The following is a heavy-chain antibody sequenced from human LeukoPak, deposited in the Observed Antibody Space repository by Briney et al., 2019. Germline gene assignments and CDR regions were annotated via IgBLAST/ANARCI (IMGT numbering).Heavy chain of an antibody. J-gene: IGHJ4*02. CDR1: GGSFSSSGYY. V-gene: IGHV4-39*07. CDR2: VYLGGSA. Sequence: SSETLPLTCTVSGGSFSSSGYYWAWIRQPPGRGLEWIGSVYLGGSAYYNPSLRSRVTISLDTSKNQFSLNLSSVTAADTAVYYCASDQNNISWYFYWGQGTLVTVSS. D-gene: IGHD6-13*01. CDR3: ASDQNNISWYFY.